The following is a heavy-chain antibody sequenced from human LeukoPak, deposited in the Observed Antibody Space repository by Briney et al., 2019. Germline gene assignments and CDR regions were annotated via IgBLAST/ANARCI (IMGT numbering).Heavy chain of an antibody. CDR1: GYTFTSYD. V-gene: IGHV1-8*01. CDR2: MNPNSGNT. Sequence: SVKVSCKASGYTFTSYDINWVRQATGQGLEWMGWMNPNSGNTGYAQKFQGRVTITRNTSISTAYMELSSLRSEDTAVYYCARVDFWSGYRGGGYWGQGTLVTVSS. J-gene: IGHJ4*02. CDR3: ARVDFWSGYRGGGY. D-gene: IGHD3-3*01.